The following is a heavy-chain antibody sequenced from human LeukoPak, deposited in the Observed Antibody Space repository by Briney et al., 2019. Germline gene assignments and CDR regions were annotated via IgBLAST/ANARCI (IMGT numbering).Heavy chain of an antibody. CDR1: GGSISSGGYY. J-gene: IGHJ6*03. CDR2: IYYSGST. D-gene: IGHD3-3*02. Sequence: SETLSLTCTVAGGSISSGGYYWSWIRQHPGKGLEWIGYIYYSGSTYYNPSLKSRVTISVDTSKNQFSLKLSSVTAADTAVYYCARAAYIFPPSYYYYYYMVVWGKGTTVTVSS. V-gene: IGHV4-31*03. CDR3: ARAAYIFPPSYYYYYYMVV.